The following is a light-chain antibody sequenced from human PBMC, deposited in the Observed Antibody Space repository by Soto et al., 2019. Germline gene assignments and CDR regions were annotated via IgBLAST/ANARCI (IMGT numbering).Light chain of an antibody. CDR1: SSDVGSYNL. CDR3: CSYADSSTYV. CDR2: EVS. Sequence: QSVLTQPASMSGSPGQSITISCTGTSSDVGSYNLVSWYQQHPGKAPKLMIYEVSKRPSGVSNRFSGSKSGNTASLTISGLQAEDEADYYCCSYADSSTYVFGTGTKVTVL. J-gene: IGLJ1*01. V-gene: IGLV2-23*02.